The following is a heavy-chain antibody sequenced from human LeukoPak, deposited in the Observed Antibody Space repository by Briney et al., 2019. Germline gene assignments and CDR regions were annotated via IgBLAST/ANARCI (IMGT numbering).Heavy chain of an antibody. CDR3: TTDARTPYSGYDPVGD. D-gene: IGHD5-12*01. CDR1: GFTFSNAW. Sequence: GGSLRLSCAASGFTFSNAWMSWVRQAPGKGLEWVGRIKSKTDGGTTDYAAPVKGRFTISRDDSKNTLYLQMNSLKTEDTAVYYCTTDARTPYSGYDPVGDWGQGTLVTVSP. CDR2: IKSKTDGGTT. J-gene: IGHJ4*02. V-gene: IGHV3-15*01.